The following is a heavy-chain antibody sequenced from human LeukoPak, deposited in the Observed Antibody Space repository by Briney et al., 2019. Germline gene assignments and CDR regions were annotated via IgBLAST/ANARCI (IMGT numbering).Heavy chain of an antibody. Sequence: GGSLGLSCAGSGFIFSTYAMSWVRQAPGKGLEWVSVISGSGGTIYNADSVKGRFTISRDNSKNTLYLQMNSLRAEDTAVYYCAKDSRRFDIWGQGTMVTVSS. CDR2: ISGSGGTI. J-gene: IGHJ3*02. V-gene: IGHV3-23*01. CDR3: AKDSRRFDI. CDR1: GFIFSTYA.